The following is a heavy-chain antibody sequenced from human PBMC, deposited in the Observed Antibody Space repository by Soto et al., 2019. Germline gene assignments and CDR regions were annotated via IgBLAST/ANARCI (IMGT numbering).Heavy chain of an antibody. CDR3: ARSNSPWYYDYWSGDDAFDI. CDR2: IYYSGST. J-gene: IGHJ3*02. Sequence: PSETLSLTCTVSGGSISSYYWSWIRQPPGKGLEWIGYIYYSGSTNYNPSLKSRVTISVDTSKNQFSLKLSSVTAADTAVYYCARSNSPWYYDYWSGDDAFDIWGQGTMVTVSS. V-gene: IGHV4-59*01. CDR1: GGSISSYY. D-gene: IGHD3-3*01.